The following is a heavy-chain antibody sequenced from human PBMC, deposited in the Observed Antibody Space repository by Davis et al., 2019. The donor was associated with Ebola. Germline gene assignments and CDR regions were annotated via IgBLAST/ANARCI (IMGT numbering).Heavy chain of an antibody. Sequence: PGGSLRLSCTVSGGSISSYYWSWIRQPPGKGLEWIGYIYYSGSTNYNPSLKSRVTISVDTSKNQFSLKLSSVTAADTAVYYCARGFLWFGELAAFDIWGQGTMVTVSS. J-gene: IGHJ3*02. CDR1: GGSISSYY. D-gene: IGHD3-10*01. V-gene: IGHV4-59*01. CDR2: IYYSGST. CDR3: ARGFLWFGELAAFDI.